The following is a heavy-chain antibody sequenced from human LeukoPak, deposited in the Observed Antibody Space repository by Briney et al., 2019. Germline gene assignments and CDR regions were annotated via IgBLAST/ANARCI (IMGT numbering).Heavy chain of an antibody. CDR1: GDSISSYF. D-gene: IGHD6-13*01. J-gene: IGHJ4*02. Sequence: SETLSLTCTVSGDSISSYFWSWIRQPAGKGLEWIGRFYSSESTNYNPSLKSRVTMSVDTSKNQFSLKLSSVTAADTAVYYCARQYSSKFDYWVQGIIVTVSS. V-gene: IGHV4-4*07. CDR2: FYSSEST. CDR3: ARQYSSKFDY.